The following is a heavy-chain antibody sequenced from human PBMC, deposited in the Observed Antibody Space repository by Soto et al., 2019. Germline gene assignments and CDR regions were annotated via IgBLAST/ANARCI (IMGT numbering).Heavy chain of an antibody. Sequence: PSETLSLTCSVSGGSISGGGYCWSWIRQHPGKGLEWIGYIYYSGSTYYNPSLKSRVTISVDTSKNQFSLKLSSVTAADTAVYYCARAPIAARPLKSFDYWGQGTLVTVSS. CDR2: IYYSGST. CDR3: ARAPIAARPLKSFDY. D-gene: IGHD6-6*01. J-gene: IGHJ4*02. CDR1: GGSISGGGYC. V-gene: IGHV4-31*03.